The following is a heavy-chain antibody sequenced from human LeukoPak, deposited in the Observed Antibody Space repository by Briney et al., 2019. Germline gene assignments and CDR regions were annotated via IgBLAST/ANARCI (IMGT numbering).Heavy chain of an antibody. V-gene: IGHV3-21*01. D-gene: IGHD3-16*01. J-gene: IGHJ3*02. CDR2: ISTSSSYI. Sequence: PGGSLRLSCAASGFTFSSYSMNWVRQAPGKGLEWASSISTSSSYIYSADSVKGRFTISRDNAKNSLYLQMNSLRAEDTAVYYCVRDTFSPDAFDIWGQGTMVTVSS. CDR1: GFTFSSYS. CDR3: VRDTFSPDAFDI.